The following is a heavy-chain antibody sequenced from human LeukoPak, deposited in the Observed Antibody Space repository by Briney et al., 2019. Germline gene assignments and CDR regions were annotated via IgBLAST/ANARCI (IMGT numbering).Heavy chain of an antibody. J-gene: IGHJ6*02. CDR3: ARLGVRYYYDSSGRSYPYYYGMDV. Sequence: ASVKVSCKASGYTFTSYDINWVRQATGQGLEWMGWMNPNSGNTGYAQKFQGRVTMTRNTSISTAYMELSSLRSEDTAVYYCARLGVRYYYDSSGRSYPYYYGMDVWGQGTTVTVSS. V-gene: IGHV1-8*01. CDR1: GYTFTSYD. D-gene: IGHD3-22*01. CDR2: MNPNSGNT.